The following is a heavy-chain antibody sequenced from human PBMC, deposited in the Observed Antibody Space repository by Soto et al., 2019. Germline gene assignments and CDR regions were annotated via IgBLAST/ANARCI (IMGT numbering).Heavy chain of an antibody. J-gene: IGHJ4*02. V-gene: IGHV3-23*01. CDR2: ISARDGSS. Sequence: EVQLLESGGGLVQPGGSLRLSCAASGFSFSSYAMVWVRQAPGKGLEWVSVISARDGSSYLADSVKGRFNISRDNSKNLLSLEMSSLRAEDTAIYFCAKGSIEYSASVDNWGQGTLVLVSS. D-gene: IGHD5-12*01. CDR1: GFSFSSYA. CDR3: AKGSIEYSASVDN.